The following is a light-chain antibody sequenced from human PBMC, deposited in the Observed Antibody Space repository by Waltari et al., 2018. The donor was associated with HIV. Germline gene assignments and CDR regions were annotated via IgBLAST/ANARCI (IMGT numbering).Light chain of an antibody. V-gene: IGLV1-40*01. CDR1: SSNIGAGYA. CDR3: QSYDSSLSDSGV. Sequence: QSVLTQPPSVSGAPGQRVTISCTGSSSNIGAGYAVHWYQQLPGTAPKLLIYSNTNRPSGVPDRFTGSKSGTSASLASTVLQAEEEADYYCQSYDSSLSDSGVFGGGTTLTVL. CDR2: SNT. J-gene: IGLJ3*02.